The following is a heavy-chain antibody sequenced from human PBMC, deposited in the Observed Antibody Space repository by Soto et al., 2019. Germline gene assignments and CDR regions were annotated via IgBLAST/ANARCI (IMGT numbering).Heavy chain of an antibody. CDR2: ISGSGGST. D-gene: IGHD2-21*02. J-gene: IGHJ1*01. Sequence: PGGSLRLSCAASGFTFSSYAMSWVRPAPGKGLEWVSAISGSGGSTYYADSVKGRFTISRDNSKNTLYLQMNSLRAEDTAVYYCAKVQNCGGDCYPGYFQHWGQGTLVTVSS. CDR1: GFTFSSYA. V-gene: IGHV3-23*01. CDR3: AKVQNCGGDCYPGYFQH.